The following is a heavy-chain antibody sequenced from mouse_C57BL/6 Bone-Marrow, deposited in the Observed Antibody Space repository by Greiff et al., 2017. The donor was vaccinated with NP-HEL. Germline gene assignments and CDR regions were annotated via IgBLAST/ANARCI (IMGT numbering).Heavy chain of an antibody. CDR1: GFTFSDYY. V-gene: IGHV5-12*01. CDR2: ISNGGGST. D-gene: IGHD1-1*01. J-gene: IGHJ1*03. Sequence: EVKLEESGGGLVQPGGSLKLSCAASGFTFSDYYMYWVRQTPEKRLEWVAYISNGGGSTYYPDTVKGRFTISRDNAKNTLYLQMSRLKSEDTAMYYCAREGSTVVARYFDVWGTGTTVTVSS. CDR3: AREGSTVVARYFDV.